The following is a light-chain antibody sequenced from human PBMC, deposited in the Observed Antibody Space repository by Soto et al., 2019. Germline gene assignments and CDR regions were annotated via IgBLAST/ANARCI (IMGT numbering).Light chain of an antibody. Sequence: IVLTQSLGTLSLYPGERATLSCRASQSVFSTYLAWYQHKPGQAPRLLIFGVSSRATGIPDRFSGSGSGTDFTLTISRLEPEDFAMYYCQQYGSSPCTFGQGTKVNIK. V-gene: IGKV3-20*01. CDR1: QSVFSTY. J-gene: IGKJ1*01. CDR2: GVS. CDR3: QQYGSSPCT.